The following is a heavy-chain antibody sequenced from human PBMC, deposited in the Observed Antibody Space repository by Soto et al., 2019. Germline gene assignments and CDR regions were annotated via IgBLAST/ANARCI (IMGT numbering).Heavy chain of an antibody. CDR2: INHSGST. CDR1: GLSFSGYY. Sequence: LETLSLTCAFYGLSFSGYYWSWIRQPPGKGLEWIGEINHSGSTNYNPSLKSRVTISVDTSKNQFSLKLSSVTAADTAVYSCARAYQLLFGGWFDPWGQGTLVTVSS. V-gene: IGHV4-34*01. CDR3: ARAYQLLFGGWFDP. D-gene: IGHD2-2*01. J-gene: IGHJ5*02.